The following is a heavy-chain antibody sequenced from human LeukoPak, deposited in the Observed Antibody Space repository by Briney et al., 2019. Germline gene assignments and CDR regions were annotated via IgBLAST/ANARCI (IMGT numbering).Heavy chain of an antibody. J-gene: IGHJ5*02. CDR1: GGSISSYY. CDR3: ARDYYGSGSYYNGGFDP. V-gene: IGHV4-59*12. CDR2: IYYSGST. Sequence: PSETLSLTCTVSGGSISSYYWSWLRQPPGKGLEWIGYIYYSGSTNYNPSLKSRVTISVDTSKNQFSLKLSSVTAADTAVYYCARDYYGSGSYYNGGFDPWGQGTLVTVSS. D-gene: IGHD3-10*01.